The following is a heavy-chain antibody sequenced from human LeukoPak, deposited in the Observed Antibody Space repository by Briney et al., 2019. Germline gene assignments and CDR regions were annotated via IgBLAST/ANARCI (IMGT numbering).Heavy chain of an antibody. CDR3: AKESWHCSSTSCYSFDY. CDR2: ISYDGSNK. Sequence: GGSLRLPCAASGFTFSSYGMHWVRQAPGKGLEWVAVISYDGSNKYYADSVKGRFTISRDNSKNTLYLQMNSLRAEDTAVYYCAKESWHCSSTSCYSFDYWGQGTLVTVSS. J-gene: IGHJ4*02. V-gene: IGHV3-30*18. CDR1: GFTFSSYG. D-gene: IGHD2-2*01.